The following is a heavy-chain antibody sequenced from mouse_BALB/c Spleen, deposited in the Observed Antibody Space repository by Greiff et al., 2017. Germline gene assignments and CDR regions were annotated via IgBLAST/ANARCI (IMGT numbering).Heavy chain of an antibody. V-gene: IGHV14-3*02. J-gene: IGHJ3*01. CDR1: GFNIKDTY. CDR2: IDPANGNT. D-gene: IGHD2-1*01. CDR3: ARWGGNYEAWFAY. Sequence: VQLQQSGAELVKPGASVKLSCTASGFNIKDTYMHWVKQRPEQGLEWIGRIDPANGNTKYDPKFQGKATITADTSSNTAYLQLSSLTSEDTAVYYCARWGGNYEAWFAYWGQGTLVTVSA.